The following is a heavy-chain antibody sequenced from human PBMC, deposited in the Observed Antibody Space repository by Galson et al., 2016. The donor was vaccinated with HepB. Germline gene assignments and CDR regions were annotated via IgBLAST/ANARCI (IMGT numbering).Heavy chain of an antibody. CDR2: TYNSGST. CDR1: GFTVSTNY. Sequence: SLRLSCAASGFTVSTNYMSWVRQAPGKGLEWLSLTYNSGSTYYAASVNGRFPVSSDNAKKILYLQLNSLRDEDTAVYFCAKDSRGPTIIRYFDYWGQGALVTVSS. CDR3: AKDSRGPTIIRYFDY. V-gene: IGHV3-53*01. J-gene: IGHJ4*02. D-gene: IGHD3-9*01.